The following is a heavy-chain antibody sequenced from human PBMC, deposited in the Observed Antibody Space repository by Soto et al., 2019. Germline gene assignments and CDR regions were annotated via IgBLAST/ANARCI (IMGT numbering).Heavy chain of an antibody. D-gene: IGHD4-17*01. V-gene: IGHV3-23*01. Sequence: GGSLRLSCAASGFTFSSYAMSWVRQAPGKGLEWVSAISGSGGSTYYADSVKGRFTISRDNSKNTLYLQMNSLRAEDTAVYYCARTGGGDYRGTQYYYYYGMDVWGQGTTVTVSS. CDR2: ISGSGGST. CDR1: GFTFSSYA. CDR3: ARTGGGDYRGTQYYYYYGMDV. J-gene: IGHJ6*02.